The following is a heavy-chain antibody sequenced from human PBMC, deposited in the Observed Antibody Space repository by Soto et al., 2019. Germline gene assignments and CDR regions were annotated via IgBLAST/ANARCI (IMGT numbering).Heavy chain of an antibody. D-gene: IGHD3-3*01. CDR3: ARDGRFYDFWSGYYNYYGMDV. Sequence: NPSETLSLTCTVSGGSISSGGYYWSWIRQHPGKGLEWIGYIYYSGSTYYNPSLKSRVTISVDTSKNQFSLKLSSVTAADTAVYYCARDGRFYDFWSGYYNYYGMDVWGQGTTVTVSS. CDR1: GGSISSGGYY. J-gene: IGHJ6*02. V-gene: IGHV4-31*03. CDR2: IYYSGST.